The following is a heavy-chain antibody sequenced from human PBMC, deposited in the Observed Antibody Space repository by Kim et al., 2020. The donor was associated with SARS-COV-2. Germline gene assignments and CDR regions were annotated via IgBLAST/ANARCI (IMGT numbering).Heavy chain of an antibody. Sequence: SETLSLTCAVYGGSFSGYYWSWIRQPPGKGLEWIGEINHSGSTNYNPSLKSRVTISVDTSKNQFSLKLSSVTAADTAVYYCARGRRDYYDSSGYYYADWWYFDLWGRGTLVTVSS. D-gene: IGHD3-22*01. CDR2: INHSGST. V-gene: IGHV4-34*01. CDR3: ARGRRDYYDSSGYYYADWWYFDL. J-gene: IGHJ2*01. CDR1: GGSFSGYY.